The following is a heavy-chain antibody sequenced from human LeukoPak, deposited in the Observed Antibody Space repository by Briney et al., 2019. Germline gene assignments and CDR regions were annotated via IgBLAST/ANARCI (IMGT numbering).Heavy chain of an antibody. CDR3: AKDRRSYGSGRGYFDY. Sequence: GGSLRLSCAASGFTFSSYWMSWVRQAPGKGLEWVANIKQDGSEKYYVDSVKGRFTISRDNSKNTLYLQMNSPRAEDTAVYYCAKDRRSYGSGRGYFDYWGQGTLVTVSS. CDR1: GFTFSSYW. CDR2: IKQDGSEK. J-gene: IGHJ4*02. V-gene: IGHV3-7*01. D-gene: IGHD3-10*01.